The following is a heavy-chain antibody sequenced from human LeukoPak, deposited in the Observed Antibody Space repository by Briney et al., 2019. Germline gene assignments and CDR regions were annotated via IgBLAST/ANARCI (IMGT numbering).Heavy chain of an antibody. Sequence: GGSLRLSCAASGFTLNSYGMSWVRQAPGKGLEWVSSISGSRTYYADSVKGRFTISRDNSKNTLYLQMSSLRAEDTAVYYCSKDLRIGTLGYFDYWGQGTLVNVSS. CDR1: GFTLNSYG. J-gene: IGHJ4*02. CDR2: ISGSRT. CDR3: SKDLRIGTLGYFDY. V-gene: IGHV3-23*01. D-gene: IGHD1-1*01.